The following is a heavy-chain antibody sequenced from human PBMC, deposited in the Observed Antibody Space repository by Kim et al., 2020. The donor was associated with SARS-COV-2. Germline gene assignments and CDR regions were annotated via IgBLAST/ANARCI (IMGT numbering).Heavy chain of an antibody. Sequence: GGSLRLSCAASGFALSRYAMHWVRQAPGKGLAWVAVVSHDGSNEYYEDFKKGRFNISRDNHKNTPHLQRTSLRPDVTAAYYCGRESYSGDEVVSWGQGT. V-gene: IGHV3-30-3*01. CDR1: GFALSRYA. J-gene: IGHJ4*02. CDR2: VSHDGSNE. CDR3: GRESYSGDEVVS. D-gene: IGHD5-12*01.